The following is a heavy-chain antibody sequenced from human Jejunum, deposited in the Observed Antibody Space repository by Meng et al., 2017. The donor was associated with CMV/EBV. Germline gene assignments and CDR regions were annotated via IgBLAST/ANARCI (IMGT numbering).Heavy chain of an antibody. Sequence: QVPVGEFGGGVVQPGESLGLSCATSGFTFSTYGMHWVRQAPGKGLEWVTFIRNDGSNKYYVDSVKGRFTTSRDNSKNTVYLQVNSLRVEDTAVYYCVKEGLEYWGQGTLVTVSS. CDR3: VKEGLEY. J-gene: IGHJ4*02. CDR1: GFTFSTYG. V-gene: IGHV3-30*02. CDR2: IRNDGSNK. D-gene: IGHD6-6*01.